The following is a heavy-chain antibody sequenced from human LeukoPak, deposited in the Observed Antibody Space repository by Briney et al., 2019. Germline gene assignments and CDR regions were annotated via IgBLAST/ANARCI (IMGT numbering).Heavy chain of an antibody. CDR2: ISSSGSTI. CDR1: GFTFSDYY. Sequence: GGSLRLSCAASGFTFSDYYMSWIRQAPGKGLEWVSYISSSGSTIYYADSVKGRFTISRDNAKNSLYLQMNSLRAEDTAVYYCARDRARYSYPNWFDPWGQGTLVTVSS. CDR3: ARDRARYSYPNWFDP. J-gene: IGHJ5*02. V-gene: IGHV3-11*01. D-gene: IGHD5-18*01.